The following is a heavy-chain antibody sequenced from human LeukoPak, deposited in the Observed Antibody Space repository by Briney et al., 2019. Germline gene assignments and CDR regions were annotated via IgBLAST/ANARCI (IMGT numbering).Heavy chain of an antibody. CDR3: TTENTMIVAMGDAFDI. D-gene: IGHD3-22*01. CDR2: INSDGSST. V-gene: IGHV3-74*01. J-gene: IGHJ3*02. CDR1: GFTFSSYW. Sequence: PGGSLRLSCAASGFTFSSYWMRWVRQAPGKGLVWVSRINSDGSSTSYADSVKGRFTISRDNAKNTLYLQMNSLKTEDTAVYYCTTENTMIVAMGDAFDIWGQGTMVTVSS.